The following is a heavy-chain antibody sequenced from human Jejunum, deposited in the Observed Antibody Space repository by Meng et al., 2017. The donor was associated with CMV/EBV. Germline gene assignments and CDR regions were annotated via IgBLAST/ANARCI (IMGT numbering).Heavy chain of an antibody. CDR1: GSITSSSYY. CDR3: ARLLWSGDIFFDY. CDR2: IYYYKGGT. D-gene: IGHD3-3*01. V-gene: IGHV4-31*02. J-gene: IGHJ4*02. Sequence: GSITSSSYYWGWIRNHPRKGLEWIGNIYYYKGGTTYNPSFQSRVAISKDSSKNQFSLRLTSVTAADTAVYYCARLLWSGDIFFDYWGQGILVTVSS.